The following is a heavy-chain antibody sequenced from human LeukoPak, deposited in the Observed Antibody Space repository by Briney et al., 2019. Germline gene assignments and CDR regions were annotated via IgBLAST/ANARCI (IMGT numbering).Heavy chain of an antibody. V-gene: IGHV3-23*01. CDR3: AKAGCSSNTCYDAFDI. CDR1: GFTFSSYA. CDR2: ISNSGGGT. J-gene: IGHJ3*02. Sequence: PGGSLRLSCAASGFTFSSYAMSWVRQAPGKGLEWVSGISNSGGGTDYADSVRGRFTNSRDNSKNTLFLQMNSLRAEDTAVYYCAKAGCSSNTCYDAFDIWGQGTMVTVSS. D-gene: IGHD2-2*01.